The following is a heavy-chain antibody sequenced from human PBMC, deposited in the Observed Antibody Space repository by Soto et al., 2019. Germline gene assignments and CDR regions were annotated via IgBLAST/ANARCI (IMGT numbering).Heavy chain of an antibody. CDR2: IIPIFGTA. Sequence: SVEVSCKASGGTFSSYAISWVRQAPGQGLEWMGGIIPIFGTANYAQKFQGRVTITADESTSTAYVELSSLRSEDTDVYYCARVARYWFDPWGQGTLVTVSS. CDR1: GGTFSSYA. CDR3: ARVARYWFDP. J-gene: IGHJ5*02. V-gene: IGHV1-69*13.